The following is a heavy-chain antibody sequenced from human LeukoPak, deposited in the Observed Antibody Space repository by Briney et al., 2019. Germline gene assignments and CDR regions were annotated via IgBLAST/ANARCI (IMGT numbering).Heavy chain of an antibody. Sequence: PGGSLRLSCAASGFTFSSYWMNWARQAPGKGLEWVASINHNGNVNYYVDSVKGRFTISRDNSKNTLYLQMNSLRAEDTAVYYCARATYGDYPFDYWGQGTLVTVSS. V-gene: IGHV3-7*01. CDR1: GFTFSSYW. J-gene: IGHJ4*02. CDR3: ARATYGDYPFDY. CDR2: INHNGNVN. D-gene: IGHD4-17*01.